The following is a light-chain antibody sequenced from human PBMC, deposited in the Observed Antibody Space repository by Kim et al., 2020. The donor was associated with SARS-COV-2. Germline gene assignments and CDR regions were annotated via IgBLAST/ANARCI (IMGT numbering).Light chain of an antibody. J-gene: IGLJ2*01. CDR2: SNN. Sequence: ELTQPPSASGTPGQRVTISCSGSSSNIGSNTVNWYQQLPGTAPKLLIYSNNQRPSGVPDRFSGSKSGTSASLAISGLQSEDEADYYCAAWDDSLNGPVFGGGTQLAVL. CDR1: SSNIGSNT. CDR3: AAWDDSLNGPV. V-gene: IGLV1-44*01.